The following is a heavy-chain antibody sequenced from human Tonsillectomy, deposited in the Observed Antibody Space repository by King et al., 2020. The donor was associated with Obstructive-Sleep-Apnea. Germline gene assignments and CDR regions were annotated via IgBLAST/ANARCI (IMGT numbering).Heavy chain of an antibody. CDR2: ISYDGSNK. J-gene: IGHJ4*02. V-gene: IGHV3-30*18. Sequence: HVQLVESGGGVVQPGRSLRLSCAASGFTFSSYGMHWVRQAPGKGLGWVAVISYDGSNKYYADSVKGRFTISRDNSKNTLYLQMNSRRAEDTAVYYCAKARDDWLLSHFDYWGQGTLVTVSS. D-gene: IGHD3-9*01. CDR3: AKARDDWLLSHFDY. CDR1: GFTFSSYG.